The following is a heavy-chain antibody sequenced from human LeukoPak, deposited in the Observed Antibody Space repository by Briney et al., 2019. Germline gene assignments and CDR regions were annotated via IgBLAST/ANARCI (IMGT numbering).Heavy chain of an antibody. CDR2: IIPILGIA. Sequence: GASVKDSCKASGGTLSSYAISRVRQAPGQGLEWMGRIIPILGIANYAQKFQGRVTITADKSTSTAYMELSSLRSEDTAVYYCAKGQHIVVVAATGWFDPWGQGTLVTVSS. V-gene: IGHV1-69*04. J-gene: IGHJ5*02. CDR3: AKGQHIVVVAATGWFDP. CDR1: GGTLSSYA. D-gene: IGHD2-21*02.